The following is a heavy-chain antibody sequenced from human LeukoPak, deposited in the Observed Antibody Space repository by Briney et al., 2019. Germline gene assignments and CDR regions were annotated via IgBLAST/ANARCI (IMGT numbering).Heavy chain of an antibody. D-gene: IGHD6-19*01. Sequence: GGSLRLSCAASGFTFGSYAMGWVRQTPGKSLEWVSIITNGGVTTYYADSVRGRFTISRDNSKNMLYLQMNSLRAEDTAVYYCVKLSSGSGSKFGFDSWGQGTLVTVSS. CDR3: VKLSSGSGSKFGFDS. J-gene: IGHJ4*02. CDR1: GFTFGSYA. V-gene: IGHV3-23*01. CDR2: ITNGGVTT.